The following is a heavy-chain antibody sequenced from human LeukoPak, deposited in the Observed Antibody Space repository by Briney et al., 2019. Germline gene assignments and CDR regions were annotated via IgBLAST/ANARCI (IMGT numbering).Heavy chain of an antibody. V-gene: IGHV4-31*03. CDR3: ASFGYCSSTSCYDAFDI. J-gene: IGHJ3*02. CDR2: IYYSGST. Sequence: SETLSLTCTVSGGSISSGGYYWSWIRQHPGKGLEWIGCIYYSGSTYYNPSLKSRVTISVDTSKNQFSMKLSSVTAADTAVYYCASFGYCSSTSCYDAFDIWGQGTMVTVSS. D-gene: IGHD2-2*01. CDR1: GGSISSGGYY.